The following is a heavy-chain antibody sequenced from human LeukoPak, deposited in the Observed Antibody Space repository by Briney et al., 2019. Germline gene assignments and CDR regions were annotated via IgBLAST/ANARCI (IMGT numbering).Heavy chain of an antibody. CDR2: ISSSSSYM. D-gene: IGHD1-26*01. CDR3: ARDFLSGSYCDY. CDR1: GFTFSSYS. J-gene: IGHJ4*02. V-gene: IGHV3-21*01. Sequence: GGSLRLSCAASGFTFSSYSMNWVRQAPGKGLEWVSSISSSSSYMYYADSVKGRFTISRDNAKNSLYLQMNSLRAEDTAVYYCARDFLSGSYCDYWGQGTLVTVSS.